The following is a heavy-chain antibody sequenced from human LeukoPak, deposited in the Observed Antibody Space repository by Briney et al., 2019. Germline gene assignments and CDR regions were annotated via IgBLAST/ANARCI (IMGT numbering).Heavy chain of an antibody. D-gene: IGHD1-1*01. CDR1: GYTFNSYD. CDR2: MNPNSGNT. Sequence: ASVKVSCKTSGYTFNSYDINWVRQATGQGLEWMGWMNPNSGNTGYAQKFQGRVTITRNTSISTAYMELSSLRSEDTAVYYCARGPPRMEYMGVWGKGTTVTVSS. V-gene: IGHV1-8*03. CDR3: ARGPPRMEYMGV. J-gene: IGHJ6*03.